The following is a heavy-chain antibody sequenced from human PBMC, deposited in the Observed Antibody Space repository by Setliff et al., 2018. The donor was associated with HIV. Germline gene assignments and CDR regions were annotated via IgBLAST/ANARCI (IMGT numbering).Heavy chain of an antibody. CDR1: GGSISSYY. D-gene: IGHD3-22*01. V-gene: IGHV4-4*09. CDR3: ASAPLYFYDGSGYLKY. J-gene: IGHJ4*02. Sequence: PSETLSLTCTVSGGSISSYYGSWIRQSPGKGMEWIGYTYTSGSTNYNHNPSLRSRVTLSVDTSKNQVSLKLGSVTAADTAVYFCASAPLYFYDGSGYLKYWGQGSQVTVSS. CDR2: TYTSGST.